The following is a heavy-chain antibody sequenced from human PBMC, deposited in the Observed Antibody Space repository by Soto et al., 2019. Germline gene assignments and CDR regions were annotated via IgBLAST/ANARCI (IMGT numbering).Heavy chain of an antibody. V-gene: IGHV1-3*01. Sequence: ASVKVSCKASGYTFTSYAMHWVRQAPGQRLEWMGWINAGNGNTKYSQKFQGRVTITRDTSASTAYMELSSLRSEDTAVYYCARAGSSSWYDGWGFDPWGQGTLVTVPS. CDR2: INAGNGNT. CDR1: GYTFTSYA. CDR3: ARAGSSSWYDGWGFDP. J-gene: IGHJ5*02. D-gene: IGHD6-13*01.